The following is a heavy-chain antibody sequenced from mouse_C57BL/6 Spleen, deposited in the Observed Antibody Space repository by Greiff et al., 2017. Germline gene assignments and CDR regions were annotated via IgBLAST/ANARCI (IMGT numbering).Heavy chain of an antibody. CDR3: SLYCGSNAYYCDY. V-gene: IGHV1-7*01. CDR1: GYTFTSYW. CDR2: INPSSGYT. J-gene: IGHJ2*01. D-gene: IGHD1-1*01. Sequence: QVQLQQSGAELAKPGASVKLSCKASGYTFTSYWMHWVKQRPGQGLEWIGYINPSSGYTKYNQKFKDKATLTADKSSSTAYMQLCSRTYEDAAAEYYSLYCGSNAYYCDYWGQGTTLTVSS.